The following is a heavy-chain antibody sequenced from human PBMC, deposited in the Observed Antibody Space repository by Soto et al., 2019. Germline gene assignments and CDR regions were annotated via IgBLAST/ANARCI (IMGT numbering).Heavy chain of an antibody. CDR2: ISSSGSTI. CDR3: ARGLYYDILTGYSPDAFDI. D-gene: IGHD3-9*01. Sequence: GGSLRLSCAASGFTFSDYYMSWIRQAPGKGLEWVSYISSSGSTIYYADSVKGRFTISRDNAKNSLYLQMNSLRAEDTAVYYCARGLYYDILTGYSPDAFDIWGQGTMVTVSS. V-gene: IGHV3-11*01. J-gene: IGHJ3*02. CDR1: GFTFSDYY.